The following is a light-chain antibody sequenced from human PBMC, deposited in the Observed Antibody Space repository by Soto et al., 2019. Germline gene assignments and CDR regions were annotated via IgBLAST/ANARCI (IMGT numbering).Light chain of an antibody. J-gene: IGKJ1*01. CDR2: GAS. CDR3: QEHGSSYPSWT. Sequence: ETVVTQSPGTLSLSPGERATLFCRASQSVSSNYLAWYQQKPGQAPRLRIYGASSRDTGIPDRFGGSGSGTDFSITISRLEPEDSAVYCCQEHGSSYPSWTFGQGLKVDIK. V-gene: IGKV3-20*01. CDR1: QSVSSNY.